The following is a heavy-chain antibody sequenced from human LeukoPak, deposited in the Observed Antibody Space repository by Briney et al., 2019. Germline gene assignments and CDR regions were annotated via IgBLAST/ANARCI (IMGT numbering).Heavy chain of an antibody. Sequence: GRSLRLSCAASGFTFSSYGMHWVRQAPGKGLEGVAVIWYDGSNKYYADSVNGRFTISRDNSKNTLYLQMNSLRAEDTAVYYCAREGLLWFGELSGFDYWGQGTLVTVSS. CDR3: AREGLLWFGELSGFDY. CDR1: GFTFSSYG. J-gene: IGHJ4*02. CDR2: IWYDGSNK. V-gene: IGHV3-33*01. D-gene: IGHD3-10*01.